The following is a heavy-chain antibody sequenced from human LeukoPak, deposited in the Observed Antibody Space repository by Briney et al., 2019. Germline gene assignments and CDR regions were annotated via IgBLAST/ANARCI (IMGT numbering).Heavy chain of an antibody. D-gene: IGHD1-26*01. CDR1: GGSFSGYY. Sequence: SETLSLTCAVYGGSFSGYYWSWIRQPPGKGLEWIGEINHSGSTNYNPSLKSRVTISVDTSKNQFSLKLPSVTAADTAVYYCARVGALGGHDFWGQGSLVTVSS. V-gene: IGHV4-34*01. CDR3: ARVGALGGHDF. J-gene: IGHJ4*02. CDR2: INHSGST.